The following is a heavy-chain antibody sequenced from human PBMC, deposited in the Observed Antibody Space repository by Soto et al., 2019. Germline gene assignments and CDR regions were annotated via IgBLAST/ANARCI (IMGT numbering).Heavy chain of an antibody. CDR3: ARVRGYCMSTSCYAGQAFDI. Sequence: SETLYLTCALHCSSIISSVFSWTWSRQPPGRVLELIGYIYHSGSTYYNPSLKSRVTISVDRSKNQFSLKLSSVTAADTAVYYCARVRGYCMSTSCYAGQAFDIWGQGTMVT. CDR1: CSSIISSVFS. CDR2: IYHSGST. D-gene: IGHD2-2*01. V-gene: IGHV4-30-2*01. J-gene: IGHJ3*02.